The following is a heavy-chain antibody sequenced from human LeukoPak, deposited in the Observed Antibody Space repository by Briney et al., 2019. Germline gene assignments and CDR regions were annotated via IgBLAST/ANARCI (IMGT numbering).Heavy chain of an antibody. CDR1: GFSFSSYS. D-gene: IGHD6-6*01. CDR3: AREESSSSGYYFDY. CDR2: ISSNSNI. Sequence: GGSLRLSCATSGFSFSSYSMNWVRQAPGKGLEWVSSISSNSNIYYADSVKGRFTISRDNAKNSLYLQMNSLRAEDTAVYYCAREESSSSGYYFDYWGQGALVTVSS. V-gene: IGHV3-21*01. J-gene: IGHJ4*02.